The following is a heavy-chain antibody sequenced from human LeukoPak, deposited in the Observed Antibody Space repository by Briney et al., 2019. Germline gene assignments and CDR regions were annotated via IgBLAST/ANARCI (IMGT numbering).Heavy chain of an antibody. CDR3: ARSGPEYQLLFYYYYYGMDV. Sequence: ASVKVSCKASGHTFTSYEINWVRQATGQGLEWMGWMNPNSGNTGYAQKFQGRVTMTRNTSISTAYMELSSLRSEDTAVYYCARSGPEYQLLFYYYYYGMDVWGQGTTVTVSS. D-gene: IGHD2-2*01. CDR1: GHTFTSYE. CDR2: MNPNSGNT. J-gene: IGHJ6*02. V-gene: IGHV1-8*01.